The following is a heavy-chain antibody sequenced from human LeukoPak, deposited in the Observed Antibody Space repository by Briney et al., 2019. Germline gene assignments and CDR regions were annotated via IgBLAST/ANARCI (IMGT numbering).Heavy chain of an antibody. CDR1: KFTFSTYW. V-gene: IGHV3-74*01. Sequence: GGSLRLSCVASKFTFSTYWMHWVRQAPGKGLVWVSRINAGETSTTYADSVKGRFTISRDSAKKTLYLQMNSLRAEDTAVYYCAGWDYYYMDVWGKGTTVTVSS. D-gene: IGHD6-19*01. J-gene: IGHJ6*03. CDR2: INAGETST. CDR3: AGWDYYYMDV.